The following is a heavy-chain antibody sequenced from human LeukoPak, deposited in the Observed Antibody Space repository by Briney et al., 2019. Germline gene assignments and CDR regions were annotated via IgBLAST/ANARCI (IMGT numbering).Heavy chain of an antibody. CDR1: GFTFSSYA. D-gene: IGHD2-2*01. CDR2: ISGSGGST. J-gene: IGHJ6*03. Sequence: GGSLRLSCAASGFTFSSYAMSWVRQAPGKGLEWVSAISGSGGSTYYADSVKGRFTISRDNSKNTLYLQMNSLRAEDTAVYYCAKGHCSSTSCPRYYYYMDVWGKGTTVTVSS. CDR3: AKGHCSSTSCPRYYYYMDV. V-gene: IGHV3-23*01.